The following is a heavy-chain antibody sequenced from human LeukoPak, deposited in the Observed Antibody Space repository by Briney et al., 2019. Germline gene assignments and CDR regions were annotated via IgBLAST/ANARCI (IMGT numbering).Heavy chain of an antibody. J-gene: IGHJ4*02. V-gene: IGHV1-69*13. CDR1: GGTFSSYA. CDR3: ARGVAYGSGSYPFDY. CDR2: IIPIFGTA. D-gene: IGHD3-10*01. Sequence: ASVKVSCKASGGTFSSYAISWVRQAPGQGLEWMGGIIPIFGTANYAQKFQGRVTITADESTSTAYMELSSLRSEDTAVYYCARGVAYGSGSYPFDYWGQGTLVTVSS.